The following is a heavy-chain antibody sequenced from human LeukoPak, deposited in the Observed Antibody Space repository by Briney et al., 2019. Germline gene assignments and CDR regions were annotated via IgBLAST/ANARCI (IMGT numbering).Heavy chain of an antibody. CDR2: IYYSGST. Sequence: PSETLSLTCTVSGGSISSYYWSWIRQPPGKGLEWIGYIYYSGSTNYNPSLKSRVTMSVDTSKNQFSLKLSSVTAADTAVYYCARHARAAAGNYDYWGQGTLVTVSS. CDR1: GGSISSYY. V-gene: IGHV4-59*08. CDR3: ARHARAAAGNYDY. D-gene: IGHD6-13*01. J-gene: IGHJ4*02.